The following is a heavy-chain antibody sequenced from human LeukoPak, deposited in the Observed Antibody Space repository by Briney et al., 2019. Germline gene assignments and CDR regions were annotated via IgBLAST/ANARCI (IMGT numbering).Heavy chain of an antibody. Sequence: GGSLRLSCAASGFTFSSYAMNWVRQAPGKGLEWVSTISGSGISTYYADSVKGRFTISRDNSKNTLYLQLNSLRAEDTAVYYCAKMGDCSGGSCYSFYYFDYWGQGTLVTVSS. J-gene: IGHJ4*02. CDR1: GFTFSSYA. CDR3: AKMGDCSGGSCYSFYYFDY. V-gene: IGHV3-23*01. CDR2: ISGSGIST. D-gene: IGHD2-15*01.